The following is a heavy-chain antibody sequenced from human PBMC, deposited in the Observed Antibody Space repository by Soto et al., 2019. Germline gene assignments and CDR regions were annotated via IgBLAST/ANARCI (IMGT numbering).Heavy chain of an antibody. D-gene: IGHD4-17*01. Sequence: EVQLLESGGALVQSGGSLRLSCAVSGFTFSSYAMSWVRQAPGKGLEWVSAISGSGGTTYYADSVKGRFTISRDNSKNTLYLQMNSLRAEDTAVYYCAKDLRMATVTTDYFDYWGQGTLVTVSS. CDR3: AKDLRMATVTTDYFDY. J-gene: IGHJ4*02. V-gene: IGHV3-23*01. CDR1: GFTFSSYA. CDR2: ISGSGGTT.